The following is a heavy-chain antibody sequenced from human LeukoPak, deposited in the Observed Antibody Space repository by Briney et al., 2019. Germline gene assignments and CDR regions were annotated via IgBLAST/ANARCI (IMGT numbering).Heavy chain of an antibody. CDR1: GGSFSSSSYY. J-gene: IGHJ4*02. V-gene: IGHV4-39*01. CDR3: ARRSGTYSHYFDY. D-gene: IGHD1-26*01. Sequence: SETLSLTCTVSGGSFSSSSYYWGWIRQPPGKGLEWIGSIYYSGHTYYNPSLKSRVTISVDTSKNQFSLKLSSVTAADTAVYWCARRSGTYSHYFDYWGQGTLVTASS. CDR2: IYYSGHT.